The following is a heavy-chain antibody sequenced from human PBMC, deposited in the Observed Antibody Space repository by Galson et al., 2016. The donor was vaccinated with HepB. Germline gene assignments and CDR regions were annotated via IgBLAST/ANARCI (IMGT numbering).Heavy chain of an antibody. D-gene: IGHD2-15*01. CDR2: INVYSDDT. J-gene: IGHJ6*02. CDR1: GYTFTSNG. CDR3: ARSGYCSGAACYSEGVDV. V-gene: IGHV1-18*01. Sequence: SVKVSCKASGYTFTSNGISWVRQAPGQGLEWMGWINVYSDDTAYAHKFHGRVTLTADTSTATAYMELRSLRSDDTAVYDCARSGYCSGAACYSEGVDVWGQGTTGSVSS.